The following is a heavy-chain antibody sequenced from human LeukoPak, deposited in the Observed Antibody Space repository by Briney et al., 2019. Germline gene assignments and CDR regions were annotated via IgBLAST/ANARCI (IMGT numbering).Heavy chain of an antibody. CDR2: IDYRGST. CDR3: ARGSVTTRYENWFDP. CDR1: GGSISSYY. V-gene: IGHV4-59*12. J-gene: IGHJ5*02. D-gene: IGHD4-11*01. Sequence: SETLSLTCTVSGGSISSYYWSWIRQPPGKGLEWIAYIDYRGSTTYNPSLKSRVTISVDTSRNQFSLKLSSVTAADTAVYYCARGSVTTRYENWFDPWGQGTLVTVSS.